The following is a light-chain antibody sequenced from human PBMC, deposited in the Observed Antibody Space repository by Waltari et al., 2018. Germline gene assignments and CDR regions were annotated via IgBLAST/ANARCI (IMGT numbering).Light chain of an antibody. CDR3: QQYNSTPHT. V-gene: IGKV4-1*01. CDR1: QSVLYNPNNKTY. Sequence: DIVMTQCPDSLPVSLGERATNNCKSGQSVLYNPNNKTYLARYQQKPGQPPKLLIYGASTRDTGVPARFSGSGSGTDFTLTISSLQAEDFAVYYCQQYNSTPHTFGQGTKVEIK. J-gene: IGKJ1*01. CDR2: GAS.